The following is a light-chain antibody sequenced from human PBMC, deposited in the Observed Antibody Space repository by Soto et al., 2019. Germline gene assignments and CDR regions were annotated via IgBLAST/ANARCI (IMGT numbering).Light chain of an antibody. Sequence: IVLTQSPGTLSLSPGERATLSCRASQSISSNYLAWYHQKPGQAPRLLIHAASRRAYGIPDRFSGSGSGTDFTLTISRLEPQDFAVYYWQQYGSSPLTFGGGTKVEIK. CDR2: AAS. J-gene: IGKJ4*01. CDR1: QSISSNY. CDR3: QQYGSSPLT. V-gene: IGKV3-20*01.